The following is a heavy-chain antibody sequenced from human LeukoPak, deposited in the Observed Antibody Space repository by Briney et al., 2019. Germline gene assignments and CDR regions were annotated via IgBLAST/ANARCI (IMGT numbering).Heavy chain of an antibody. J-gene: IGHJ3*02. CDR1: GGSISSGDYY. CDR3: ARDLSERGALGAFDI. D-gene: IGHD1-1*01. V-gene: IGHV4-30-4*01. Sequence: SQTLSLTCTVSGGSISSGDYYWSWIRQPPGKGLEWIGKIYYSGNTYDNPSLKSRVTISVDTSKNQFSLKLSSVTAADTAVYYCARDLSERGALGAFDIWGQGTMVTVSS. CDR2: IYYSGNT.